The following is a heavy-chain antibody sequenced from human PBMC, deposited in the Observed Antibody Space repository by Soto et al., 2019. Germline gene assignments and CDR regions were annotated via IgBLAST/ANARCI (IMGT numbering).Heavy chain of an antibody. CDR3: ARVEATMVRGVIIMDYGIDV. Sequence: SETLSLTCTASGGSISSYYWSWIRQPPGKGLEWIGYIYYSGITNYNPSLKSRVTISVDTSKNQFSLKLSSVTAADTAVYYCARVEATMVRGVIIMDYGIDVWGQGTTVTV. D-gene: IGHD3-10*01. CDR1: GGSISSYY. V-gene: IGHV4-59*01. J-gene: IGHJ6*02. CDR2: IYYSGIT.